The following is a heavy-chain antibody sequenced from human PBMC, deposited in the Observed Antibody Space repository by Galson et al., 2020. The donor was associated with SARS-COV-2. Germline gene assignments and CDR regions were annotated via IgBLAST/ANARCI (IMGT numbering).Heavy chain of an antibody. CDR1: GYTLTELS. J-gene: IGHJ5*02. V-gene: IGHV1-24*01. D-gene: IGHD2-15*01. CDR3: ATTLSYCSGGSCYPNWFDP. CDR2: FDPEDGET. Sequence: ASVKVSCNVSGYTLTELSMHWVRQAPGKGLEWMGGFDPEDGETIYAQKFQGRVTMTEDTSTDTAYMELSSLRSEDTAVYYCATTLSYCSGGSCYPNWFDPWGQGTLVTVSS.